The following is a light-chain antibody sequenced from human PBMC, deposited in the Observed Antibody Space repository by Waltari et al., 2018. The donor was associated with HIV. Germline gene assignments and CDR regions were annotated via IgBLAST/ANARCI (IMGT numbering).Light chain of an antibody. V-gene: IGLV1-44*01. CDR1: ISNIGSNT. Sequence: QSVLTQPPSASGTPGQRVTISCSGSISNIGSNTVNWYQHLPGTAPKLLIYRNDQRPSGVPDRISASESGTSASLGISGLQSEDEADYYCAAWDDSANCPVFGGGTKLSVL. CDR2: RND. J-gene: IGLJ3*02. CDR3: AAWDDSANCPV.